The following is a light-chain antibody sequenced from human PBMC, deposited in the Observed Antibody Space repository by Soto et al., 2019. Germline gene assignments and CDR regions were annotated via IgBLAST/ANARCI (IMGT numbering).Light chain of an antibody. Sequence: DIQMTQSPSSLSASVGDRVTITCQASQDISNHLNWYQQKPGKAPKLLIYVASNLDTGVPSRFSGSGSGTDFTFTISSLQPEDIATYYCQHYDHLPITFGQGTRLEIK. J-gene: IGKJ5*01. CDR3: QHYDHLPIT. V-gene: IGKV1-33*01. CDR1: QDISNH. CDR2: VAS.